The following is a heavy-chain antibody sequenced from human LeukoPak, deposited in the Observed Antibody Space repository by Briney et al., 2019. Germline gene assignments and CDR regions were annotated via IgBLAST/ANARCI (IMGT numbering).Heavy chain of an antibody. J-gene: IGHJ6*02. V-gene: IGHV3-33*01. D-gene: IGHD3-10*01. CDR2: IWYDGSNK. Sequence: GGSLRLSCAASGFTFSSYGMHWVRQAPGKGLEWVAVIWYDGSNKYYADSVKGRFTISRDNSKNTLHLQMNSLRAEDTAVYYCARDTGTRGPSGSGSHYYYGMDVWGQGTTVTVSS. CDR1: GFTFSSYG. CDR3: ARDTGTRGPSGSGSHYYYGMDV.